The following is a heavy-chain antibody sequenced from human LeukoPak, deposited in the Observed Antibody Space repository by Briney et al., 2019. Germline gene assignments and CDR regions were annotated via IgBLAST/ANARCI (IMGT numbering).Heavy chain of an antibody. D-gene: IGHD5-24*01. V-gene: IGHV3-48*03. J-gene: IGHJ3*02. Sequence: GGSLRLSCAASGFTFSSYEMNWVRQAPGKGLEWVSYISSSGSTIYYADSVEGRFTISRDNAKNSLYLQMNSLRAEDTAVYYCARDDGRVAAFDIWGQGTMVTVSS. CDR3: ARDDGRVAAFDI. CDR1: GFTFSSYE. CDR2: ISSSGSTI.